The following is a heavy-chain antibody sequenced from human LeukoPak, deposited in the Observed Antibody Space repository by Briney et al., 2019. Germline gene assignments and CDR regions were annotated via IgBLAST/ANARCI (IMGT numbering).Heavy chain of an antibody. CDR2: VDNDGWAT. CDR3: ARDLFGWSLDP. V-gene: IGHV3-48*03. Sequence: GGSLRLSCAASGFSLDNFEMNWVRQAPGKGLGWIAYVDNDGWATSYYADSVKGRFTITRDDAKNSLYLQMDSLTVEDTAVYYCARDLFGWSLDPWGQGTLVSVSS. D-gene: IGHD3-3*01. CDR1: GFSLDNFE. J-gene: IGHJ5*02.